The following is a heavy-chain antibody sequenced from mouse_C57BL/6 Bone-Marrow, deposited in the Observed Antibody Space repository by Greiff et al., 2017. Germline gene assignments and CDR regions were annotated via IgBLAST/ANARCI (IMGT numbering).Heavy chain of an antibody. CDR1: GYTFTSSG. Sequence: QVQLQQSGAELARPGASVKLSCKASGYTFTSSGISWVKQRTGQGLEWIGEIYPTSGNTYYNEKFKGKATLTADKSSSTAYMELRSLTSEDSAVYFCARFAYSGPYWGQGTLVTVSA. CDR3: ARFAYSGPY. J-gene: IGHJ3*01. V-gene: IGHV1-81*01. D-gene: IGHD2-12*01. CDR2: IYPTSGNT.